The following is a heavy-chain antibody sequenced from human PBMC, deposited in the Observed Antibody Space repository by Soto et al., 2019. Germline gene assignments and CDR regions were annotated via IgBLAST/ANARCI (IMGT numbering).Heavy chain of an antibody. V-gene: IGHV3-48*01. J-gene: IGHJ5*02. Sequence: GGSLRLSCAASGFTFSSYSMNWVRQAPGEGLEWVSYISSSSSTIYYADSVKGRFTISRDNAKNSLYLQMNSLRAEDTAVYYCARSYYYDSSGSLNWFDPWGQGTLVTVSS. CDR2: ISSSSSTI. D-gene: IGHD3-22*01. CDR3: ARSYYYDSSGSLNWFDP. CDR1: GFTFSSYS.